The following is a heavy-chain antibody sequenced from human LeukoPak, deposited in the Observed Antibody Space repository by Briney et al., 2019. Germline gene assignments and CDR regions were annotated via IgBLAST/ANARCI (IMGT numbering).Heavy chain of an antibody. D-gene: IGHD3-22*01. J-gene: IGHJ5*02. CDR2: IYYSGST. CDR1: GVSISSYY. V-gene: IGHV4-59*01. CDR3: ARGADYYDSSGYYPAGWFDP. Sequence: SETLSLTCTVSGVSISSYYWSWIRQPPGKGLEWIGYIYYSGSTNYNPSLKSRVTISVDTSKNQFSLKLSSVTAADTAVYYCARGADYYDSSGYYPAGWFDPWGQGTLVTVSS.